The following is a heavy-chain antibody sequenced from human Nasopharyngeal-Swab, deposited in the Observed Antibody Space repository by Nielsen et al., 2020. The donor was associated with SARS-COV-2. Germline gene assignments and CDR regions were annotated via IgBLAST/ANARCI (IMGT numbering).Heavy chain of an antibody. CDR1: GFTFSSYG. D-gene: IGHD3-10*01. CDR2: ISYDGSNK. V-gene: IGHV3-30*03. CDR3: ARPTMVRGVIISDFDY. Sequence: LSLTCAASGFTFSSYGMHWVRQAPGKGLEWVAVISYDGSNKYYADSVKGRFTISRDNSKNTLYLQMNSLRAEDTAVYYCARPTMVRGVIISDFDYWGQGTLVTVSS. J-gene: IGHJ4*02.